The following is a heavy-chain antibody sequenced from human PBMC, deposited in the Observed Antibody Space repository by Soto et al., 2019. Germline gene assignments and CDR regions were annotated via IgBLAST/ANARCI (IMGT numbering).Heavy chain of an antibody. V-gene: IGHV1-24*01. J-gene: IGHJ6*02. D-gene: IGHD3-10*01. CDR3: ATIRDEDMVRGVIGXLNPMDV. CDR1: GYTLTELS. Sequence: ASVKVSCKVSGYTLTELSMHWVRQAPGKGLEWMGGFDPEDGETIYAQKFQGRVTMTEDTSTDTAYMELSSLRYEDTAVYYCATIRDEDMVRGVIGXLNPMDVWG. CDR2: FDPEDGET.